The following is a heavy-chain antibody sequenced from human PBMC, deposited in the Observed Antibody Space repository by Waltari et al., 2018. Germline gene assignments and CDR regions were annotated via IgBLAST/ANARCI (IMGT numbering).Heavy chain of an antibody. CDR3: ATGLAAAGSPSYYYYGMDV. J-gene: IGHJ6*02. V-gene: IGHV1-24*01. CDR2: FDPEDGET. D-gene: IGHD6-13*01. CDR1: GYTLTELS. Sequence: QVPLVQSGAEVKKPGASVKVSCKVSGYTLTELSMHWVRQAPGKGLEWMGGFDPEDGETIYAQKFQGRVTMTEDTSTDTAYMELSSLRSEDTAVYYCATGLAAAGSPSYYYYGMDVWGQGTTVTVSS.